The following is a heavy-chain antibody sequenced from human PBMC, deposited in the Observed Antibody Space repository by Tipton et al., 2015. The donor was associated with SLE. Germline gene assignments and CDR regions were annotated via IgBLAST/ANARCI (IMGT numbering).Heavy chain of an antibody. V-gene: IGHV3-53*01. Sequence: SLRLSCAASGFTVSSNYMSWVRQAPGKGLEWVSVIYSGGSTYYADSVKGRFTISRDNSKNTLYLQMNSLRAEDTAVYYCARVGRITMMELDYWGQGTLVTVSS. CDR3: ARVGRITMMELDY. CDR1: GFTVSSNY. CDR2: IYSGGST. J-gene: IGHJ4*02. D-gene: IGHD3-22*01.